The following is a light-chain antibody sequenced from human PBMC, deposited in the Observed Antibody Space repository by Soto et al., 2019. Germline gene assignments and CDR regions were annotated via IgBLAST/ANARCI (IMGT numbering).Light chain of an antibody. CDR1: QSVSSY. Sequence: EIVLTQSPATLSLSPGERATLSCRASQSVSSYLAWYQQKPGPAPRLLIYDASNRATGIPARFSGSGSGAACTLTISSLEHEDFAVSYCPQRSTWPPEITFGQGTRLEIK. V-gene: IGKV3-11*01. J-gene: IGKJ5*01. CDR3: PQRSTWPPEIT. CDR2: DAS.